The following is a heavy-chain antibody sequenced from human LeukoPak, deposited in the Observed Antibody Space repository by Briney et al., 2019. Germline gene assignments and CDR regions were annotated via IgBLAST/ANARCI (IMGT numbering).Heavy chain of an antibody. CDR3: AKDRAVGATRFDY. D-gene: IGHD1-26*01. CDR1: GFTFSSYA. V-gene: IGHV3-23*01. J-gene: IGHJ4*02. CDR2: ISATGGST. Sequence: GGSLRLSCAASGFTFSSYAMSWVRQAPGKGLEWVSAISATGGSTYYADSVQGRFIISRDNSKNMLYLQMNSLRAEDTAVYYRAKDRAVGATRFDYWGQGTLVTVSS.